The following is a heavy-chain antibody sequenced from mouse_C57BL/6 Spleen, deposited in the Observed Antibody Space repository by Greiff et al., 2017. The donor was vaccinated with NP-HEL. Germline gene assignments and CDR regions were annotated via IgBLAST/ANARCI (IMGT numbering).Heavy chain of an antibody. Sequence: QVQLQQSGAELVKPGASVKISCKASGYAFSSYWMNWVKQRPGKGLEWIGQIYPGDGDTNYNGKFKGKATLTADKSSSTAYMQLSSLTSEDSAVYFCARSDYYGSRGFFDYWGQGTTLTVSS. V-gene: IGHV1-80*01. CDR2: IYPGDGDT. D-gene: IGHD1-1*01. CDR3: ARSDYYGSRGFFDY. J-gene: IGHJ2*01. CDR1: GYAFSSYW.